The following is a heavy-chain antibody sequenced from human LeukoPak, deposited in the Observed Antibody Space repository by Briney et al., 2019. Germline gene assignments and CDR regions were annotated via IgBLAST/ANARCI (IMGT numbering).Heavy chain of an antibody. CDR2: TSSSGSTI. CDR1: GFTFSSYE. CDR3: AREQWWGIVGANWFDP. J-gene: IGHJ5*02. D-gene: IGHD1-26*01. Sequence: GGSLRLSCAASGFTFSSYEMNWVRQAPGKGLEWVSYTSSSGSTIYYADSVKGRFTISRDNAKNSLYLQMNSLRAEDTAVYYCAREQWWGIVGANWFDPWGQGTLVTVSS. V-gene: IGHV3-48*03.